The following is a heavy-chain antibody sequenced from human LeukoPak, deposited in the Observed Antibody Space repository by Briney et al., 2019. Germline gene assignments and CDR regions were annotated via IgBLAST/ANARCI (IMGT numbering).Heavy chain of an antibody. J-gene: IGHJ4*02. CDR2: TYHSGST. CDR1: GGSISSGGYS. V-gene: IGHV4-30-2*01. D-gene: IGHD3-22*01. Sequence: TSETLSLTCAVSGGSISSGGYSWSWIRQPPGKGLEWIGYTYHSGSTYYNPSLKSRVTISVDRSKNQFSLKLSSVTAADTAVYYCAGGGGGYYYDSSGYYPFDYWGQGTLVTVSS. CDR3: AGGGGGYYYDSSGYYPFDY.